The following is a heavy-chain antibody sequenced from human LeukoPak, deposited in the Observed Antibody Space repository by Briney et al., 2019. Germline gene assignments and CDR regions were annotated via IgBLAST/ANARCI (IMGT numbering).Heavy chain of an antibody. D-gene: IGHD3-22*01. Sequence: PSETLSLTCAVYGGSFSGYYWSWIRQPPGKGLEWIGEINHSGSTNYNPSLKSRVTISVDTSKYQFSLKLSSVTAADTAVYYCARGFPYYYDSSGYWGQGTLVTVSS. CDR1: GGSFSGYY. V-gene: IGHV4-34*01. CDR2: INHSGST. CDR3: ARGFPYYYDSSGY. J-gene: IGHJ4*02.